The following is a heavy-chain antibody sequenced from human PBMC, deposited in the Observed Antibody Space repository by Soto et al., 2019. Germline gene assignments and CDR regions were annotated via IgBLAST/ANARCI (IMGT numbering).Heavy chain of an antibody. J-gene: IGHJ4*02. V-gene: IGHV1-69*13. Sequence: GASVKVSCKASGGTFSSYAISWVRQAPGQGLEWMGGIIPIFGTANYAQRFQGRVTITADESTSTAYMELSSLRSEDTAVYYCARDRGIAPPRDFDYWGQGTLVTVSS. D-gene: IGHD6-13*01. CDR2: IIPIFGTA. CDR1: GGTFSSYA. CDR3: ARDRGIAPPRDFDY.